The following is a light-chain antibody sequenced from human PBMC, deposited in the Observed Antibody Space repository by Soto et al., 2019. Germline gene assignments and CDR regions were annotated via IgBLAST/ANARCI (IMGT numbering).Light chain of an antibody. CDR2: GAS. V-gene: IGKV3D-15*01. J-gene: IGKJ4*01. CDR3: RQYNNRPRT. CDR1: QSVSSN. Sequence: DIVFTQSPCTLSLSPGDRATLSCRASQSVSSNLAWYQQKPGQAPRLLIYGASTRATGIPARFSGSGSGTEFTLTISSLQSEDFAVYYCRQYNNRPRTFGGGTKVDIK.